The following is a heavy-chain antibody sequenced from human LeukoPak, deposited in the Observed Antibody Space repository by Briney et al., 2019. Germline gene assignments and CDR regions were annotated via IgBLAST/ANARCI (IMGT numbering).Heavy chain of an antibody. CDR1: GGSISSYY. Sequence: SETLSLTCTVSGGSISSYYWSWIRQPPGKGLAWIGYIYYSGSTNYNPSLKSRVTISVDTSKNQFSLKLSSVTAADTAVYYCARDLGPAYCSGGSCYSGRYWYFDLWGRGTLVTVSS. D-gene: IGHD2-15*01. J-gene: IGHJ2*01. V-gene: IGHV4-59*01. CDR3: ARDLGPAYCSGGSCYSGRYWYFDL. CDR2: IYYSGST.